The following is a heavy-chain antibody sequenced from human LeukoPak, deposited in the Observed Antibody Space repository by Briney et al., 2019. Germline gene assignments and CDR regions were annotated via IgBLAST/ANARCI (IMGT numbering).Heavy chain of an antibody. V-gene: IGHV4-61*02. D-gene: IGHD3-10*01. CDR1: GGSISSGSYY. J-gene: IGHJ4*02. CDR3: ARLAWGFNFDY. CDR2: IYTSGST. Sequence: PSETLSLTCTVSGGSISSGSYYWSWIRQPAGKGLEWIGRIYTSGSTNYNPSLKSRVTISVDTSKNQFSLKLSSVTAADTAVYYCARLAWGFNFDYWGQGTLVTVSS.